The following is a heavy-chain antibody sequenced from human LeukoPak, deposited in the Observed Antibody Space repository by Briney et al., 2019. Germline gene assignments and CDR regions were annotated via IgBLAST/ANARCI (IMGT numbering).Heavy chain of an antibody. J-gene: IGHJ4*02. V-gene: IGHV1-69*04. CDR2: IIPILGIA. Sequence: GASVKVSCKASGGTFSSYAISWVRQAPGQGLEWMGRIIPILGIANYAQKFRGRVTITADKSTSTAYMELSSLRSEDTAVYYCARRYSSGWSYFDYWGQGTLVTVSS. D-gene: IGHD6-19*01. CDR3: ARRYSSGWSYFDY. CDR1: GGTFSSYA.